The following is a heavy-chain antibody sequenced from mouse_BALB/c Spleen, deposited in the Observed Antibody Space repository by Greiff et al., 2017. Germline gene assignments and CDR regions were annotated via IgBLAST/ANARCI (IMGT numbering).Heavy chain of an antibody. Sequence: EVQRVESGGDLVKPGGSLKLSCAASGFTFSSYGMSWVRQTPDKRLEWVATISSGGSYTYYPDSVKGRFTISRDNAKNTLYLQMSSLKSEDTAMYYCARHEGPWYFDVWGAGTTVTVSA. CDR2: ISSGGSYT. CDR3: ARHEGPWYFDV. J-gene: IGHJ1*01. V-gene: IGHV5-6*01. CDR1: GFTFSSYG.